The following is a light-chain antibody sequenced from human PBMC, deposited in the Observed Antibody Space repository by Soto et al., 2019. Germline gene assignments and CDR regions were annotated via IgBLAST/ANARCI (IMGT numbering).Light chain of an antibody. CDR2: EVN. Sequence: QSALTQPPSASGSPGQSVTISCTGTSSDVGGYNYVSWYQQHPGKAPKLMIYEVNKRPSGVPDRFPGSKSGNTASLTVSGLQAEDEADYYCSSYAGSPSVFGGGTQLTVL. V-gene: IGLV2-8*01. CDR1: SSDVGGYNY. J-gene: IGLJ3*02. CDR3: SSYAGSPSV.